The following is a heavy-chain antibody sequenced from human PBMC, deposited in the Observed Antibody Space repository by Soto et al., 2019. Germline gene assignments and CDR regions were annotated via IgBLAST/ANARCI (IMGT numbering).Heavy chain of an antibody. V-gene: IGHV1-58*02. CDR3: AATVRLQENYYYMDV. Sequence: QMPLVQSGPEVKKPGTSVKVSCKASGFTFTSSAMQWVRQARGQRLEWIGWIVVGSGNTNYAQKFQERVTITRDMSTSTAYMGLSSLRSEDTAVYYCAATVRLQENYYYMDVWGKGTTVTVAS. CDR1: GFTFTSSA. CDR2: IVVGSGNT. J-gene: IGHJ6*03. D-gene: IGHD4-4*01.